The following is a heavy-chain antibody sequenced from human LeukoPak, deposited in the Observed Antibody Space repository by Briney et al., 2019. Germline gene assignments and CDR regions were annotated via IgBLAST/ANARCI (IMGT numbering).Heavy chain of an antibody. V-gene: IGHV1-2*02. Sequence: ASVEVSCKASGYTFTGYYMHWVRQAPGQGLEWMGWINPNSGGTNYAQKFQGRVTMTRDTSISTAYMELSRLRSDDTAVYYCARGGLTRTTVTTFFNYWGQGTLVTVSS. J-gene: IGHJ4*02. CDR3: ARGGLTRTTVTTFFNY. CDR1: GYTFTGYY. D-gene: IGHD4-17*01. CDR2: INPNSGGT.